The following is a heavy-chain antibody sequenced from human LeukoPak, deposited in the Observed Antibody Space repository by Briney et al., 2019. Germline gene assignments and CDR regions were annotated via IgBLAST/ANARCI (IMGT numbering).Heavy chain of an antibody. V-gene: IGHV4-59*01. CDR2: IYYSGST. J-gene: IGHJ4*02. CDR3: VGTNPWDLTYYFDY. CDR1: GGSISSYY. Sequence: PSETLSLTCTVSGGSISSYYWSWIRQPPGKGLEWIGYIYYSGSTNYNPSLKSRVTISVDTSKNQFSLRLTSVTAADTAVYYCVGTNPWDLTYYFDYWGQGTLVTVSS. D-gene: IGHD7-27*01.